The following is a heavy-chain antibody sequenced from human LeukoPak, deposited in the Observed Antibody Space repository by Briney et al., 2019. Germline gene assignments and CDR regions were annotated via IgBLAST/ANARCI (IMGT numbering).Heavy chain of an antibody. Sequence: PSETLSLTCADYGGSFRSYYWSWVRQPPGKGLEWIGEINHSGSTNYNPSLKSRVTISVDTSKNQFSLKLTSVTAADTAVYYCAVEGDSGNYFWGQGTLVTVSS. D-gene: IGHD1-26*01. V-gene: IGHV4-34*01. J-gene: IGHJ4*02. CDR2: INHSGST. CDR3: AVEGDSGNYF. CDR1: GGSFRSYY.